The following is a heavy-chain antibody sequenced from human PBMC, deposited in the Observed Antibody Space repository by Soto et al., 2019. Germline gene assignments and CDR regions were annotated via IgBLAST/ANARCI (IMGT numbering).Heavy chain of an antibody. CDR3: ARDLAAGDH. Sequence: QVQLVQSGAEVKKPGASVKVSCRTSGYTFTHYYIHWVRQAPGQGLEWLGIINPASGSTNYAQDFQGRVTLTMATSTTTVYMELRGLRAEDTAIFYCARDLAAGDHWGQGTLVTVSS. D-gene: IGHD6-13*01. CDR2: INPASGST. J-gene: IGHJ4*02. V-gene: IGHV1-46*01. CDR1: GYTFTHYY.